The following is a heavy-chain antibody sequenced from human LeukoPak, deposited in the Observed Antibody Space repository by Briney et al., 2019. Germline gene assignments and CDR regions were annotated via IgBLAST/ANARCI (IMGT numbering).Heavy chain of an antibody. CDR3: ARDLTYQLHYFDY. V-gene: IGHV3-20*04. Sequence: GGSLRLSCAASGFTFDDYAMSWVRQAPGKGLEWVPGINWNGGSTDYADSVKGRFTISRDNAKNSLYLQMNSLRAEDTALYYCARDLTYQLHYFDYWGQGTLVTVSS. J-gene: IGHJ4*02. CDR2: INWNGGST. CDR1: GFTFDDYA. D-gene: IGHD2-2*01.